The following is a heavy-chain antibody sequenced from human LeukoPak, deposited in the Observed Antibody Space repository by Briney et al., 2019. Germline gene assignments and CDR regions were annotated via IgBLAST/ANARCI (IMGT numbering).Heavy chain of an antibody. CDR3: ARGLKWSSSWLRSYYFDY. J-gene: IGHJ4*02. D-gene: IGHD6-13*01. CDR1: GDSVSSNSAA. V-gene: IGHV6-1*01. Sequence: SQTLSLTCAISGDSVSSNSAAWNWLRQSPSRGLEWLGRTYYRSKWYNDYAVSVKSRITINPDTSKNQFSLKLSSVTAADTAVYYCARGLKWSSSWLRSYYFDYWGQGTLVTVSS. CDR2: TYYRSKWYN.